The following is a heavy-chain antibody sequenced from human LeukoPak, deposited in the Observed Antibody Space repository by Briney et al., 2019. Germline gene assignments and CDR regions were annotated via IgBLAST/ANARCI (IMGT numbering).Heavy chain of an antibody. CDR1: GGSISSSSYY. CDR2: IYYSGST. J-gene: IGHJ3*02. Sequence: SETLSLTCTVSGGSISSSSYYWGWIRQPPGKGLEWIGSIYYSGSTYYNPSLKSRVTISVDTSKNQFSLKLSSVTAADTAVYYCARAYDFWSGYGDAFDIWGQGTMVTVSS. D-gene: IGHD3-3*01. CDR3: ARAYDFWSGYGDAFDI. V-gene: IGHV4-39*07.